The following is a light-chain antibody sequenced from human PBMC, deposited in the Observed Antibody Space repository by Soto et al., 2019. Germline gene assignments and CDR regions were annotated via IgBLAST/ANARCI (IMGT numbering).Light chain of an antibody. CDR1: QSVSGN. J-gene: IGKJ4*01. CDR3: QQYNNWPLT. Sequence: ETVMAQSPVTLSVSPGERATLSCRASQSVSGNLAWYQQRPGQTPRLLIYGASTRAAGIPARFSGSGSGIEFTLTISSLQSEDFAVYYCQQYNNWPLTFGGGTKVDIK. CDR2: GAS. V-gene: IGKV3-15*01.